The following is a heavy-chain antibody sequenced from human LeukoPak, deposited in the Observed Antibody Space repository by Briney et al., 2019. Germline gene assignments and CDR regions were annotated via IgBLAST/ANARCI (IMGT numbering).Heavy chain of an antibody. CDR1: GYTFTSYG. V-gene: IGHV1-18*01. CDR2: ISAYNGNT. Sequence: ASVKVSCKASGYTFTSYGISWVRQAPGQGLEWMGWISAYNGNTNYAQKLQGRVAMTTDTSTSTAYMELRSLRSDDTAVYYCARAGQYSSSSLVYFDYWGQGTLVTVSS. J-gene: IGHJ4*02. CDR3: ARAGQYSSSSLVYFDY. D-gene: IGHD6-6*01.